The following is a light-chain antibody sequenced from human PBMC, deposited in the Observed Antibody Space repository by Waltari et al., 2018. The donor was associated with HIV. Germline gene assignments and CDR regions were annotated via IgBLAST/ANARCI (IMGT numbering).Light chain of an antibody. CDR3: QQFSLSPPLT. Sequence: VLTQSPDSLAVSLGERATINCKSSQSVLYNSDNKNYLAWYQQKPGQPPNLLISWASTRESGVPDRFSGSGSGTDFTLTINSLQAEDVAVYYCQQFSLSPPLTFGGGTKVEIK. J-gene: IGKJ4*01. CDR1: QSVLYNSDNKNY. CDR2: WAS. V-gene: IGKV4-1*01.